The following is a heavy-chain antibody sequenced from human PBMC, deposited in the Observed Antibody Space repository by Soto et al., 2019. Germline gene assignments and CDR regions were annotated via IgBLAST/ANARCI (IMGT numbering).Heavy chain of an antibody. CDR1: GGTFSSYT. CDR3: ARVTGDVTGTKRDYYYYMDV. D-gene: IGHD1-7*01. Sequence: SVKVSCKASGGTFSSYTISWVRQAPGQGLEWMGRIIPILGIANYAQKFQGRVTITADKSTSTAYMELSSLRSEDTAVYYCARVTGDVTGTKRDYYYYMDVWGKGTTVTVPS. V-gene: IGHV1-69*02. CDR2: IIPILGIA. J-gene: IGHJ6*03.